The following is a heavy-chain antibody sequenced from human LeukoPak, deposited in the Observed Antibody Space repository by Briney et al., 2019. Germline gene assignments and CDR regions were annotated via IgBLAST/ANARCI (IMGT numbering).Heavy chain of an antibody. V-gene: IGHV1-24*01. CDR1: GYTLTELS. Sequence: ASVKVSCKVSGYTLTELSMHWVRQAPGKGLEWMGGFDPEDGETIYAQKLQGRVTMTTDTSTSTAYMELRSLKSDDTAVYYCARSGAEITRLYDYWGQGTLVTVSS. CDR2: FDPEDGET. CDR3: ARSGAEITRLYDY. J-gene: IGHJ4*02. D-gene: IGHD3-16*01.